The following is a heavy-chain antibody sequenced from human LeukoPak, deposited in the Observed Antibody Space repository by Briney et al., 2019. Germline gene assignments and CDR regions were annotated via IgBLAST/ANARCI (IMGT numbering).Heavy chain of an antibody. Sequence: SETLSLTCTVSGGSISSSSYYWGWIRQPPGKGLEWIGSIYYSGSTNYNPSLKSRVTISVDTSKNQFSLKLSSVTAADTAVYYCARQYYDILTGQQWFDPWGQGTLVTVSS. J-gene: IGHJ5*02. CDR1: GGSISSSSYY. V-gene: IGHV4-39*01. D-gene: IGHD3-9*01. CDR2: IYYSGST. CDR3: ARQYYDILTGQQWFDP.